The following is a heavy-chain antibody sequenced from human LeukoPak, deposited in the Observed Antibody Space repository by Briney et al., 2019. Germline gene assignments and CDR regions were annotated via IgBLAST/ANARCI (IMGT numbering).Heavy chain of an antibody. J-gene: IGHJ4*02. CDR1: GVTFSSYA. CDR2: IIPIFGTA. V-gene: IGHV1-69*05. Sequence: ASVKVSCKASGVTFSSYAISWVRQAPGQGLEWMGRIIPIFGTANYAQKFQGRVTITTDESTSTAYMELSSLRTEDTAVYYFVRGDPDYGDDPRFDYWGQGTLVTVSS. D-gene: IGHD4-17*01. CDR3: VRGDPDYGDDPRFDY.